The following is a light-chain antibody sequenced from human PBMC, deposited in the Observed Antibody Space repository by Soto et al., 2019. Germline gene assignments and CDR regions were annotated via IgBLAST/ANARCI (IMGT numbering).Light chain of an antibody. CDR1: QSISSW. Sequence: DIQMTQSPSTLSASVGARAPLTCRASQSISSWLAWYQQKPGKAPKLLIYDASSLESGVPSRFSGSGSGTEFTLTISSLQPDDFATYYCQQYNSYSWTFGQGTKVDIK. CDR3: QQYNSYSWT. CDR2: DAS. J-gene: IGKJ1*01. V-gene: IGKV1-5*01.